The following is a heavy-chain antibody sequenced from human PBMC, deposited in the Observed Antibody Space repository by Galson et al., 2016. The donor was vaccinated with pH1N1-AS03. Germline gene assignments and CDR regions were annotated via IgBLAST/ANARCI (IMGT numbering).Heavy chain of an antibody. V-gene: IGHV4-39*01. Sequence: LSLTCTVSGGSISTSSYHWGWIRQPPGKGLEWIGSIYYSGSTCYNPSLKSRVTISVDTSKNQFSLKLSSVTAADTAVYYWARHLYGDYVGWFDPWGQGTLVTVPS. D-gene: IGHD4-17*01. CDR1: GGSISTSSYH. J-gene: IGHJ5*02. CDR2: IYYSGST. CDR3: ARHLYGDYVGWFDP.